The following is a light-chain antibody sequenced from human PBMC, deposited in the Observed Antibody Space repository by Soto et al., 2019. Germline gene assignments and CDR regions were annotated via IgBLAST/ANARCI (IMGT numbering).Light chain of an antibody. CDR2: GAS. J-gene: IGKJ1*01. Sequence: EIVLTHSPGTLSLSPGETATLSCRASQSVSSNLAWYQQKPGQAPRLLIYGASTRATGIPARFSGSGSGTEFTLTISSLQSEDFAVYYCQQYNNWTFGQGTKVDIK. CDR1: QSVSSN. CDR3: QQYNNWT. V-gene: IGKV3-15*01.